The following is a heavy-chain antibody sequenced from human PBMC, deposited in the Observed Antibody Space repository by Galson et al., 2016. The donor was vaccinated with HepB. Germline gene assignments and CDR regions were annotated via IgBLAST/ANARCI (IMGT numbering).Heavy chain of an antibody. J-gene: IGHJ4*02. Sequence: SLRLSCAASGFIVSDYWVHWVRQPPGKGLVWVSRISPDGTSTAYADSVKGRFTISSDNAKNTLYFQRNSLRAEDTAVYFCAAHKRQRVSDYEDYWGQGILVSVSS. CDR2: ISPDGTST. CDR3: AAHKRQRVSDYEDY. D-gene: IGHD6-25*01. V-gene: IGHV3-74*01. CDR1: GFIVSDYW.